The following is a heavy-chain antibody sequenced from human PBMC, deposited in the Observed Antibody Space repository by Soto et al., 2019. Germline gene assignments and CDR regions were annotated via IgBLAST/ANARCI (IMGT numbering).Heavy chain of an antibody. J-gene: IGHJ2*01. CDR2: IIPIFGTA. CDR1: GGTFSSYA. CDR3: ARDFEGMTTVIMRYWYFDL. V-gene: IGHV1-69*06. D-gene: IGHD4-17*01. Sequence: QVQLVQSGAEVKKPGSSVKVSCKASGGTFSSYAISWVRQAPGQGLEWMGGIIPIFGTANYAQKFQGRVTITADKSTSTAYMELSSLRSEDTAVYYCARDFEGMTTVIMRYWYFDLWGRGTLVTVSS.